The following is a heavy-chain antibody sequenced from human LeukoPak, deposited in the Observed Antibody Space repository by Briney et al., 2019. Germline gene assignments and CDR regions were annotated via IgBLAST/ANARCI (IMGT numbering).Heavy chain of an antibody. J-gene: IGHJ4*02. CDR3: VKDKAKAGSGWYFDD. Sequence: PGRSLRLSCAASGFTFDDYAMHWVRQPPGKGLEWVSRISWNSGSIAYADSVKGRFTISRDNVKKSLYLQMNNLRVEDTALYYCVKDKAKAGSGWYFDDWGQGTLVTVSS. D-gene: IGHD6-19*01. CDR2: ISWNSGSI. CDR1: GFTFDDYA. V-gene: IGHV3-9*01.